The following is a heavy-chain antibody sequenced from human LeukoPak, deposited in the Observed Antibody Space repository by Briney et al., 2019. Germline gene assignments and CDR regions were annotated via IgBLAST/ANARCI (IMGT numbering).Heavy chain of an antibody. J-gene: IGHJ6*04. CDR3: ARLGYCSGGSCSVYYYYYGMDV. CDR2: INHSGST. V-gene: IGHV4-34*01. D-gene: IGHD2-15*01. Sequence: SETLSLTCAVYGGSFSGYYWSWIRQPPGKGLEWIGEINHSGSTNCNPSLKSQVTISVDTSKNQFSLKLSSVTAADTAVYYCARLGYCSGGSCSVYYYYYGMDVWGKGTTVTVSS. CDR1: GGSFSGYY.